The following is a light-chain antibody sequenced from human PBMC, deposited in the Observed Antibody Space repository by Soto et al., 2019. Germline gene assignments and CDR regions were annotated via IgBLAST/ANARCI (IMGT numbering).Light chain of an antibody. CDR1: QSISTN. V-gene: IGKV1-16*01. CDR3: QQYYSYPRT. J-gene: IGKJ1*01. Sequence: DIQMTQSPSSLSASVGDRVTITCRASQSISTNLNWYHQKPGKAPDPLIYAASTLQSGVPSRFSGSGSGTDFTLTISCLQSEDFATYYCQQYYSYPRTFGQGTKVDI. CDR2: AAS.